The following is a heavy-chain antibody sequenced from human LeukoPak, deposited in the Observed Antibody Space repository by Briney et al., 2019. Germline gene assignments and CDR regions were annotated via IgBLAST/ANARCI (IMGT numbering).Heavy chain of an antibody. CDR2: IKQDGSEK. D-gene: IGHD2-21*01. CDR1: GFTFSSYW. Sequence: GGSLRPSCAASGFTFSSYWVSWVRQAPGKGLEWVANIKQDGSEKYYVDSVKGRFTISRDNAKNSLYLQMNSLRAEDTAVYYCARDSPVVVFHYGMDVWGQGTTVTVSS. J-gene: IGHJ6*02. CDR3: ARDSPVVVFHYGMDV. V-gene: IGHV3-7*03.